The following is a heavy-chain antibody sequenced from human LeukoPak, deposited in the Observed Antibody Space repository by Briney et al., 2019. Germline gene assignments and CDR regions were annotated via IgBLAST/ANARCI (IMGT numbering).Heavy chain of an antibody. CDR3: ARGVRVLMVYAIGDY. V-gene: IGHV3-33*01. J-gene: IGHJ4*02. D-gene: IGHD2-8*01. Sequence: GGSLRLSCAASGFTFSSYGMHWVRQAPGKVLEWVAVIWYDGSNKYYADSVKGRFTISRDNSKNTLYLQMNSLRAEDTAVYYCARGVRVLMVYAIGDYWGQGTLVTVSS. CDR2: IWYDGSNK. CDR1: GFTFSSYG.